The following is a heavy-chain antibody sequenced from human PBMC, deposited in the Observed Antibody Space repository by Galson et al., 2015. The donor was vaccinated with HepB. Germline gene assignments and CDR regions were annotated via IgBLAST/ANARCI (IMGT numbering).Heavy chain of an antibody. Sequence: SVKVSCKASGYTFTSYAMHWVRQAPGQRLEWMGWINAGNGNTKYSQKFQGRVTITRDTSASTAYMEPSSLRSEDTAVYYCARGWVVSYDRDFDLWGRGTLVTVSS. CDR3: ARGWVVSYDRDFDL. D-gene: IGHD3-22*01. J-gene: IGHJ2*01. CDR2: INAGNGNT. CDR1: GYTFTSYA. V-gene: IGHV1-3*01.